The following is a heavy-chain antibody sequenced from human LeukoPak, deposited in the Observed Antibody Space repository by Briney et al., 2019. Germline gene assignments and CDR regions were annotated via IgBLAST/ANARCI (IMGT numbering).Heavy chain of an antibody. CDR3: ARVGYFDWLGAFDI. CDR1: GFTVSSNY. CDR2: IYSGGST. D-gene: IGHD3-9*01. V-gene: IGHV3-66*01. Sequence: GGSLGLSCAASGFTVSSNYMSWVRQAPGKGLEWVSVIYSGGSTYYADSVKGRFTISRDNSKNTLYLQMNSLRAEDTAVYYCARVGYFDWLGAFDIWGQGTMVTVSS. J-gene: IGHJ3*02.